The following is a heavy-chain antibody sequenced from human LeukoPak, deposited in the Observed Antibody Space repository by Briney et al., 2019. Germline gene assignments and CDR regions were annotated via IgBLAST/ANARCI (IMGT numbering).Heavy chain of an antibody. V-gene: IGHV3-11*04. Sequence: GGSLRLSCAASGFTFSDYYMSWLRQAPGKGLEWVSCISSSGSTIYYADSVKGRFTISRDNAQNSLSLQMNSLRAEDTAVYYCARSTRRDTEVALAEYFQHWGQGTLVTVSS. J-gene: IGHJ1*01. D-gene: IGHD5-18*01. CDR3: ARSTRRDTEVALAEYFQH. CDR2: ISSSGSTI. CDR1: GFTFSDYY.